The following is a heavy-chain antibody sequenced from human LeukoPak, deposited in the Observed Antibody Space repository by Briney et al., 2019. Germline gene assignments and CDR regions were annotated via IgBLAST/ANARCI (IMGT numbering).Heavy chain of an antibody. CDR2: IYWNDDK. D-gene: IGHD5-12*01. J-gene: IGHJ5*02. V-gene: IGHV2-5*01. Sequence: SGPTLVNPTQTLTLTCTFSGFSLSTSGVGVGWIRQPPGKALEWLALIYWNDDKRYSPSLKRRLTISKDTSKNQVVLTMTNMDPVDTATYYCARSYSDYDYFNNWFDPGGQGTLVTVSS. CDR3: ARSYSDYDYFNNWFDP. CDR1: GFSLSTSGVG.